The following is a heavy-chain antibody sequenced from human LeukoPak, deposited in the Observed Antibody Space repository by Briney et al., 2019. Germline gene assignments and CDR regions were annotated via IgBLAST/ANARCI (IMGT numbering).Heavy chain of an antibody. J-gene: IGHJ6*02. Sequence: MASETLSLTCAVYGESFSGYYWTWIRQSPGKGLEWIGEINPGGSTYFNPSLKSRLTISRDTSKNQFSLRLRSVTAADTAVYYCARAEWFGELLPAGMDVWGQGTTVTVSS. CDR2: INPGGST. V-gene: IGHV4-34*01. D-gene: IGHD3-10*01. CDR1: GESFSGYY. CDR3: ARAEWFGELLPAGMDV.